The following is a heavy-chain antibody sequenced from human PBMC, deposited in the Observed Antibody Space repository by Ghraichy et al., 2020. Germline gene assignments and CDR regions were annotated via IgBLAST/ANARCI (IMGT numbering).Heavy chain of an antibody. J-gene: IGHJ6*02. CDR2: IFASGNT. D-gene: IGHD3-16*01. Sequence: SETLSLTCSVSGDSINGFYWSWIRQPAGKGLQWIGHIFASGNTNYSPSLKSRVTMSTDTSKNQVSLRLQSVTAADTAVYYCARSYDYIWGSHRFGLDVWGQGTTVTVSS. CDR3: ARSYDYIWGSHRFGLDV. V-gene: IGHV4-4*07. CDR1: GDSINGFY.